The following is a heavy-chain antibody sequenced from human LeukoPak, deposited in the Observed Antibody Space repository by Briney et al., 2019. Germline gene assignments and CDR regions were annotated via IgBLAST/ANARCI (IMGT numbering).Heavy chain of an antibody. CDR2: MYYSGST. CDR3: ARGNYYDSSTYYRAFDI. J-gene: IGHJ3*02. CDR1: GVSLSSYY. D-gene: IGHD3-22*01. Sequence: PSETLSLTCTVSGVSLSSYYWSWIRLPPGKGLEWIGYMYYSGSTNYNPSLKSRVTISVGTSKNQFSLKLSSVTAADTAVYYCARGNYYDSSTYYRAFDIWGQGTMFTVSS. V-gene: IGHV4-59*01.